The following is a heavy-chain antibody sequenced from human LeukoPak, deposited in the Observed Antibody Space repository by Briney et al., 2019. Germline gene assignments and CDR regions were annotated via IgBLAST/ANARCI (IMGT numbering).Heavy chain of an antibody. CDR3: ARGGMGIQLWPFDY. CDR2: MNPSGGST. V-gene: IGHV1-46*01. J-gene: IGHJ4*02. D-gene: IGHD5-18*01. CDR1: GYTFTSHY. Sequence: ASVKVSCKASGYTFTSHYMQWVRQAPGQGLEWMGIMNPSGGSTRYAQKFQGRATMTRDTPTSTVYMELSSLRSEDTAVYFCARGGMGIQLWPFDYWGQGTPVTVSS.